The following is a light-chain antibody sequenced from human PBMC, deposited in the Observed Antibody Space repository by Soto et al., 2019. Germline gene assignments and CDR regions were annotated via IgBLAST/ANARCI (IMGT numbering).Light chain of an antibody. J-gene: IGLJ3*02. CDR3: VLYMGSGIWV. Sequence: QTVVTQEPSFSVSPGGTVTLTCGLSSGSVSTTYYSSWYQQTPGQAPRTLIYSTNTRSSGVPDRCSGSILGNKAALTITGAQADDESDYYCVLYMGSGIWVFGGGTQLPVL. CDR2: STN. CDR1: SGSVSTTYY. V-gene: IGLV8-61*01.